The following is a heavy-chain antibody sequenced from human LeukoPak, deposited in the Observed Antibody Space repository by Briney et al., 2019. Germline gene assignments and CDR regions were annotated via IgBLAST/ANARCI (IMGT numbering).Heavy chain of an antibody. D-gene: IGHD6-13*01. V-gene: IGHV1-69*06. J-gene: IGHJ4*02. CDR3: ARVGSSSWYPFRWYFDY. CDR2: IILIFVTA. Sequence: ASVKVSCKASGGTFSSYAISWVRQAPGQGLGWMGGIILIFVTANYAQKFQGRVTITADKSTSTAYMELSSLRSDDTAVYCCARVGSSSWYPFRWYFDYWGQGTLVTVSS. CDR1: GGTFSSYA.